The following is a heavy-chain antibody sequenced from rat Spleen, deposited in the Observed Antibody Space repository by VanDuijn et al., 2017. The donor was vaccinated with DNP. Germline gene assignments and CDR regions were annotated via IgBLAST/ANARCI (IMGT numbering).Heavy chain of an antibody. J-gene: IGHJ2*01. CDR3: VRVNWVPDY. D-gene: IGHD5-1*01. V-gene: IGHV7-7*01. CDR2: IGNRPNGYTT. CDR1: GFTFTDFY. Sequence: EVQLVESGGDLVQPGRSLKLSCAASGFTFTDFYMHWIRQSAGKAPEWLAFIGNRPNGYTTEYSPSVKGRFTISRDNAQDTLYLQMNSLRSEDTATYYCVRVNWVPDYWGQGVVVTVSS.